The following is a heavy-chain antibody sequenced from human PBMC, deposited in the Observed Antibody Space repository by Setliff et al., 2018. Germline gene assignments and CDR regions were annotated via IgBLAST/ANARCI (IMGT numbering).Heavy chain of an antibody. CDR1: GYTFINYA. CDR2: INTNTGFP. J-gene: IGHJ6*03. V-gene: IGHV7-4-1*02. D-gene: IGHD3-3*01. CDR3: AREGDIIIIVGVVTPDFYYYMDI. Sequence: ASVKVSCKASGYTFINYAMNWVRQAPGQGLEWMGRINTNTGFPTYAQGVTGRFIFSLETSVSKAYLQISSLKAEDAAVYYCAREGDIIIIVGVVTPDFYYYMDIWGTGTTVTVSS.